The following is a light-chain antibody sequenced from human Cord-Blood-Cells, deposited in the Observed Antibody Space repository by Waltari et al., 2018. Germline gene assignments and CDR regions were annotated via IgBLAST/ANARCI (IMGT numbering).Light chain of an antibody. CDR3: GTWDSSLSAGV. J-gene: IGLJ1*01. CDR1: SSHIGNNY. V-gene: IGLV1-51*01. CDR2: DNN. Sequence: QSVLTQPPSVSAAPGQKVTISCSGSSSHIGNNYVSWYQQLPGTAPNLLIYDNNKRPSGIPDRFSGSKSGTSATLGITGLQTGDEADYYCGTWDSSLSAGVFGTGTKVTVL.